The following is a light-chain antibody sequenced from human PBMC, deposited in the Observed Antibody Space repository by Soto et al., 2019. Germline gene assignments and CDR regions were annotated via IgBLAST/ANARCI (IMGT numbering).Light chain of an antibody. Sequence: DTVMTQPPDSLAVSLCERATINCKSSQSVLYPPNNHNYLAWYQQRPGQPPKLLISWASDRDYGVPERFSGSGAGTDFALIISSVQAEDVAVYYCQQWYNTPPYTFGQATRLEIK. J-gene: IGKJ2*01. CDR1: QSVLYPPNNHNY. CDR2: WAS. V-gene: IGKV4-1*01. CDR3: QQWYNTPPYT.